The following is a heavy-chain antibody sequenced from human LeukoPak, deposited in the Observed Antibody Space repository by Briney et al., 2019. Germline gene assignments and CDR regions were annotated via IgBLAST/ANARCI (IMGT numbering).Heavy chain of an antibody. V-gene: IGHV3-23*01. Sequence: GGSLRLSCAASGFTLSNYAMTWVRQAPGKGLEWVSVISGSSLTIYYADSVKGRFTISRDNSKNTVYLQMNSLRAEDTAVYYCAKDRTGYYDTSPDFDHWGQGTLVTVSS. D-gene: IGHD3-22*01. CDR3: AKDRTGYYDTSPDFDH. CDR1: GFTLSNYA. J-gene: IGHJ4*02. CDR2: ISGSSLTI.